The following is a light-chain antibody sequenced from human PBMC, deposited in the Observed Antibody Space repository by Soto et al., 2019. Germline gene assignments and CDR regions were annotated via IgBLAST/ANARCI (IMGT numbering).Light chain of an antibody. J-gene: IGLJ1*01. V-gene: IGLV2-14*01. CDR2: EVS. CDR3: STYTGISTYV. CDR1: SSAIGGFNY. Sequence: QSALTQPASVSGSPGQSITISCTASSSAIGGFNYVSWYQQHPGKAPQLLIYEVSYRPSGVSNRFSGSKSGKTASLTISGLQAEDEADYYCSTYTGISTYVFGTGTKLTVL.